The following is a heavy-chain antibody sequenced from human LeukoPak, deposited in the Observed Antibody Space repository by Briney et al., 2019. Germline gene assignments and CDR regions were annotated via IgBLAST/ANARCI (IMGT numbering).Heavy chain of an antibody. V-gene: IGHV4-59*01. J-gene: IGHJ4*02. CDR2: IYYTGNT. CDR3: ARDSGGYTY. CDR1: GDSISSYY. Sequence: PSETLSLTCTVSGDSISSYYWSWIRQPPGKGLEWIGYIYYTGNTNYNPSLKSRVTISVDTSKNQFSLKLSSVTAADTAVYYCARDSGGYTYWGQGTLVTVSS. D-gene: IGHD2-15*01.